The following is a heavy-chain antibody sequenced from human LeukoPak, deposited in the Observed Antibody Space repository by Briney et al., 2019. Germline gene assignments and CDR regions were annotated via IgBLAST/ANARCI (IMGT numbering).Heavy chain of an antibody. J-gene: IGHJ6*03. CDR1: GASISSYY. CDR2: IYTSGNT. Sequence: SETLSLTCTASGASISSYYWSWIRQPAGKGLEWIGHIYTSGNTNYSPSLKSRVTMSIDTSKNQFSLKLSSVTAADTAVYYCARLKGGGSTYFYYYYMDVWGKGTTVTVSS. V-gene: IGHV4-4*07. CDR3: ARLKGGGSTYFYYYYMDV. D-gene: IGHD2-15*01.